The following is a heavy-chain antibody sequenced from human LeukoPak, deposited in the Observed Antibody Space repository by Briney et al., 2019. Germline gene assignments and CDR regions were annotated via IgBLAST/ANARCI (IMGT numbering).Heavy chain of an antibody. CDR2: ISAYNGNT. CDR1: GYTFTSYG. V-gene: IGHV1-18*01. D-gene: IGHD1-1*01. CDR3: ARDVDDIYYFDY. Sequence: ASVKVSCKACGYTFTSYGISWVRQAPGQGLEWMGWISAYNGNTNYAQKLQGRVTMTTDTSTSTAYMELRSLRSDDTAVYYCARDVDDIYYFDYWGQGTLVTVSS. J-gene: IGHJ4*02.